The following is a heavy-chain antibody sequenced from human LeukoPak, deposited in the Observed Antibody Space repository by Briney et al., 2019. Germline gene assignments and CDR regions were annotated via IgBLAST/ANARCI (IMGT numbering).Heavy chain of an antibody. CDR3: AKKYSDSSPSDY. CDR1: GFTFSSYG. J-gene: IGHJ4*02. Sequence: PGGSPRLSCAASGFTFSSYGMHWVRQAPGKGLEWVAVISYDGSNKYYADSVKGRFTISRDNSKNTLYLQMNSLRAEDTAVYYCAKKYSDSSPSDYWGQGTLVTVSS. D-gene: IGHD3-22*01. V-gene: IGHV3-30*18. CDR2: ISYDGSNK.